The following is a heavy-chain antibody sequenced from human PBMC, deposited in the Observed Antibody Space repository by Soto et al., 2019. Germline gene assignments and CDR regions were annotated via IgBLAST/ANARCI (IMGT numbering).Heavy chain of an antibody. CDR3: ARHGSF. J-gene: IGHJ4*01. D-gene: IGHD3-16*02. Sequence: KTSETLSLTCTVSNCSISTTSYNWGWIRQSPGKGLEWIGTIYYTRITSYHPSLKSRVTISVDTSTHQFSLKLAPVTAAPTPVYYCARHGSFCGHGTLVTVS. V-gene: IGHV4-39*01. CDR2: IYYTRIT. CDR1: NCSISTTSYN.